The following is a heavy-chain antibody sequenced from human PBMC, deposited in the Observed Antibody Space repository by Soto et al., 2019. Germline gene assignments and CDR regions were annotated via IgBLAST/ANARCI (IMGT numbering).Heavy chain of an antibody. CDR1: GGTFSSYA. V-gene: IGHV1-69*06. Sequence: SVKVSCKASGGTFSSYAISWVRQAPGQGLEWMGGIIPIFGTANYAQKFQGRVTITADKSTSTAYMELSGLRSEDTAVYYCARGVAYYYDSSGGRGAAFDIWGQGTMVTVSS. J-gene: IGHJ3*02. CDR2: IIPIFGTA. D-gene: IGHD3-22*01. CDR3: ARGVAYYYDSSGGRGAAFDI.